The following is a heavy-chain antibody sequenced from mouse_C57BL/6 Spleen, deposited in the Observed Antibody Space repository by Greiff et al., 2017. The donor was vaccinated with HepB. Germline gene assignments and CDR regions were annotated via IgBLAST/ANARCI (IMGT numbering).Heavy chain of an antibody. V-gene: IGHV1-52*01. J-gene: IGHJ4*01. Sequence: VQLQQSGAELVRPGSSVKLSCKASGYTFTSYWMHWVKQRPIQGLEWIGNIDPSDSETHYNQKFKDKATLTVDKSSSTAYMQLSSLTSEDSAVYYCARGDYDVFYAMDYWGQGTSVTVSS. CDR1: GYTFTSYW. CDR2: IDPSDSET. D-gene: IGHD2-4*01. CDR3: ARGDYDVFYAMDY.